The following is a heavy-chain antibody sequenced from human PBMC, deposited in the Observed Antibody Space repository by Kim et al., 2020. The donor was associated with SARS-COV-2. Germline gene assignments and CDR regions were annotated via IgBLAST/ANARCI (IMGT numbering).Heavy chain of an antibody. D-gene: IGHD6-19*01. V-gene: IGHV1-3*01. CDR3: ARAPPVAGLFRFDS. CDR2: INAGNGNT. Sequence: ASVKVSCKASGYTLTSYTIHWVRQVPGQRPEWMGWINAGNGNTRYSQKFQGRVTMTRDTSASTVYIGLSSLRSDDTAVFYCARAPPVAGLFRFDSWGQGTLGTVSS. J-gene: IGHJ4*02. CDR1: GYTLTSYT.